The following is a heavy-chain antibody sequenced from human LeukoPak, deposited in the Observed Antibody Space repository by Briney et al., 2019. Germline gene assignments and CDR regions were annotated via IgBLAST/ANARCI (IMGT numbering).Heavy chain of an antibody. Sequence: PGGSLRLSCAASGFTFSDYSMNWVRQAPGKGLEWVASVNTVSSYIYYADSMRGRFTISRDNAKNSLFLQMSSLRAEDTAVYYCARLRRNSDRSDFFYYYDHWGQGTLVTVSS. V-gene: IGHV3-21*01. CDR2: VNTVSSYI. J-gene: IGHJ4*02. D-gene: IGHD3-22*01. CDR1: GFTFSDYS. CDR3: ARLRRNSDRSDFFYYYDH.